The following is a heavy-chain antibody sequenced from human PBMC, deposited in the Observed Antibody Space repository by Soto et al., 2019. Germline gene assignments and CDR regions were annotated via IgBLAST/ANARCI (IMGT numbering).Heavy chain of an antibody. CDR1: GGTISSYY. J-gene: IGHJ6*03. CDR3: ARGVPYNLGSYYYMDV. CDR2: IYYSGST. Sequence: SETLSLTCTVSGGTISSYYWSWIRQPPGKGLEWIGYIYYSGSTNYNPSLKSRVTISVDTSKNQFSLKLSSVTAADTAVYYCARGVPYNLGSYYYMDVWGKGTTVTVSS. D-gene: IGHD1-20*01. V-gene: IGHV4-59*01.